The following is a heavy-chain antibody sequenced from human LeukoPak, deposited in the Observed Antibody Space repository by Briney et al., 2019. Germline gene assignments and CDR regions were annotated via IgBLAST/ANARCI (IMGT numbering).Heavy chain of an antibody. CDR2: FDPEDGET. D-gene: IGHD3-22*01. Sequence: GASVKVSCKVSGYTLTELSMHWVRQAPGKGLEWMGGFDPEDGETIYAQKFQGRVTMTEDTSTDTAYMELSSLRSEDTAVYYCATMWVSYDSSGKKFDYWGQGTLVTVSS. CDR3: ATMWVSYDSSGKKFDY. CDR1: GYTLTELS. J-gene: IGHJ4*02. V-gene: IGHV1-24*01.